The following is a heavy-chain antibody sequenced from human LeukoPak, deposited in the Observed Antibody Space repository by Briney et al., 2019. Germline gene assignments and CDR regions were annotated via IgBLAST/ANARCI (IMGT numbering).Heavy chain of an antibody. J-gene: IGHJ6*02. Sequence: SQTPSLTCTVSGGSISSGGYYWSWIRQHPGKGLEWIGYIYYSGSTYYNPSLKSRVTISVDTSKNQFSLKLSSVTAADTAVYYCARDSKWQTMVRGAHYYYGMDVWGQGTTVTVSS. CDR1: GGSISSGGYY. V-gene: IGHV4-31*03. CDR2: IYYSGST. D-gene: IGHD3-10*01. CDR3: ARDSKWQTMVRGAHYYYGMDV.